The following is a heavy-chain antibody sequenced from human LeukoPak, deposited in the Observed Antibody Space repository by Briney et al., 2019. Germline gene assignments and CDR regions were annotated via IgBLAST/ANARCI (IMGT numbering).Heavy chain of an antibody. Sequence: GRSLRLSCAASGFTFSSYAMHWVRQAPGKGLEWVAVISYDGSNKYYADSVKGRFTISRDNSKNTLYLQMNSLRAEDTAVYYCAREHLWSFDYWGQGTLVTVSS. V-gene: IGHV3-30*04. J-gene: IGHJ4*02. CDR2: ISYDGSNK. D-gene: IGHD3-10*01. CDR3: AREHLWSFDY. CDR1: GFTFSSYA.